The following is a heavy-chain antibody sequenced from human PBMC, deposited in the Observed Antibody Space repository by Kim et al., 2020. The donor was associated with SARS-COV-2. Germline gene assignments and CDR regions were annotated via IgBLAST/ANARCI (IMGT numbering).Heavy chain of an antibody. Sequence: ENYAQEFQGRVTITADESTSTAYMELSSLISEDTAVYYCARDRTRAYFDYWGQGTLVTVSS. CDR2: E. CDR3: ARDRTRAYFDY. V-gene: IGHV1-69*01. J-gene: IGHJ4*02.